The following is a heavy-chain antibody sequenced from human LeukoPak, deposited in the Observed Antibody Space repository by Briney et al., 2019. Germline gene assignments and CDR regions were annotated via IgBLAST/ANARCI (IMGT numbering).Heavy chain of an antibody. CDR2: IYHSGST. V-gene: IGHV4-30-2*01. D-gene: IGHD4-17*01. Sequence: SETLSPTCAVSGGSISSGGYSWSWIRQPPGKGLEWIGYIYHSGSTYYNPSLKSRVTISVDRSKNQFSLKLSSVTAADTAVYYCARANPYGDYVRGTFDYWGQGTLVTVSS. CDR3: ARANPYGDYVRGTFDY. CDR1: GGSISSGGYS. J-gene: IGHJ4*02.